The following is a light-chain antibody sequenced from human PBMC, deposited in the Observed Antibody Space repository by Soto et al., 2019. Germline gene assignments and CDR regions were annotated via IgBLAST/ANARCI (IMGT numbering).Light chain of an antibody. CDR1: SSNIGAGYD. V-gene: IGLV1-40*01. CDR2: GNS. J-gene: IGLJ2*01. CDR3: QSYDSSLSAHVV. Sequence: QCVLTQPPSVSGAPGQRDTISCTGSSSNIGAGYDVHWYQQLPGTAPKLLIYGNSNRPSGVPDRFSGSKSGTSASLAITGLQAEDEADYYCQSYDSSLSAHVVLGGGTKLTVL.